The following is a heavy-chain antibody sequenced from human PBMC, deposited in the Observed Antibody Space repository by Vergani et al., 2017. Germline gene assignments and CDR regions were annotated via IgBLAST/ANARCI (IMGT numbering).Heavy chain of an antibody. Sequence: QITLKESGPTLVKPTQTLTLTCTFSGFSLSTSGVGVGWIRQPPGQALEWLALIYWNDAKHYSPSLKSRLTITKDTSKNQVVITMTNMDPVDTATYYCANCSRTAMVIPFDHWGQGTLVTVSS. V-gene: IGHV2-5*01. CDR1: GFSLSTSGVG. CDR3: ANCSRTAMVIPFDH. J-gene: IGHJ4*02. D-gene: IGHD5-18*01. CDR2: IYWNDAK.